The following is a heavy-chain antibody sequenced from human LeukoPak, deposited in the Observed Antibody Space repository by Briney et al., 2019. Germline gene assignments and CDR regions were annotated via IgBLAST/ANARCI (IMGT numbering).Heavy chain of an antibody. CDR3: AIVVATISFAY. Sequence: GGSLRLSCAASGFTFSSYWMSWVRQAPGKGLGWVANIKQDGSEKYYVDSVKGRFTISRDNAKNSLYLQMNSLRAEDTAVYYCAIVVATISFAYWGQGTLVTVSS. CDR1: GFTFSSYW. D-gene: IGHD5-12*01. CDR2: IKQDGSEK. J-gene: IGHJ4*02. V-gene: IGHV3-7*01.